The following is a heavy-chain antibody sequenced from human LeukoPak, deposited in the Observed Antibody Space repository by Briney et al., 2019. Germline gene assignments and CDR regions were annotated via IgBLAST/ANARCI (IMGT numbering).Heavy chain of an antibody. CDR1: GVTLSSYA. D-gene: IGHD1-26*01. CDR3: ARDLGGSYYGDY. V-gene: IGHV3-23*01. J-gene: IGHJ4*02. CDR2: ISGSDGDI. Sequence: GGSLRLSCAASGVTLSSYAMSWVRQAPGKGLEWVSAISGSDGDIYYADSVKGRFTISRDNAKNTLFLQMNSLRAEDTAVYYCARDLGGSYYGDYWGQGTLVTVSS.